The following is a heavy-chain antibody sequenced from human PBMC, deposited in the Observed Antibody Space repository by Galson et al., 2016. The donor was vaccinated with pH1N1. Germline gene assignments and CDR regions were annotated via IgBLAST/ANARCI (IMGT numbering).Heavy chain of an antibody. CDR3: ARQNDYGDYRGDAFDI. J-gene: IGHJ3*02. V-gene: IGHV5-51*01. CDR1: GYRFSSSW. CDR2: IHLGGSHI. D-gene: IGHD4-17*01. Sequence: QSGAEVKKPGESLKISCKGSGYRFSSSWIGWVRQMPGKGLEWMGIIHLGGSHIRYSPSFHGHVTISADKSINIVSLQWSSLKASDTAMYYCARQNDYGDYRGDAFDIWGQGTMVTVSS.